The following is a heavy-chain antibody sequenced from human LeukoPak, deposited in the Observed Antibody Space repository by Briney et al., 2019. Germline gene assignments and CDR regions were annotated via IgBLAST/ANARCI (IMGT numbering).Heavy chain of an antibody. CDR3: ATDRSSDY. CDR2: ISYDGSNN. J-gene: IGHJ4*02. Sequence: WGSLRLSCAASGFTFSSYGIHWVRPAPGQGLEWVAIISYDGSNNYYADSVKGRFTISRDNSKNTLYLQMNSLRAEDRAVYYCATDRSSDYWGQGTLVTVSS. V-gene: IGHV3-30*03. D-gene: IGHD6-6*01. CDR1: GFTFSSYG.